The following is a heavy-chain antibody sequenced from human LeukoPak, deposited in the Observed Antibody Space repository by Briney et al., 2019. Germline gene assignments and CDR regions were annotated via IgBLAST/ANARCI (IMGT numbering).Heavy chain of an antibody. CDR2: IYPGDSDT. CDR1: GYNFITYW. CDR3: ARHSSGYYYSADYYYGMDV. D-gene: IGHD3-22*01. V-gene: IGHV5-51*01. Sequence: GESLKISCKGSGYNFITYWIGWVRQMPGKGLEWMGIIYPGDSDTRYSPSFQGQVTISADKSISTAYLQWSSLKASDTAMYYCARHSSGYYYSADYYYGMDVWGQGTTVTVSS. J-gene: IGHJ6*02.